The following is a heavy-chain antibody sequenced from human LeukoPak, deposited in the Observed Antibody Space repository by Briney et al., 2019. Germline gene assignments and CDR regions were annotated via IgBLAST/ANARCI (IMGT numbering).Heavy chain of an antibody. CDR3: AREHHDSSTGAFDV. Sequence: PGGSLRLSCVASGFTFSSSGMHWVRQAPGKGLEWVAVIWYDGSTTYYGDSVKGRLTISRDNSKSTLYLQMNSLRAEDTAVYYCAREHHDSSTGAFDVWGQGTMVTVSS. CDR2: IWYDGSTT. V-gene: IGHV3-33*01. J-gene: IGHJ3*01. D-gene: IGHD3-22*01. CDR1: GFTFSSSG.